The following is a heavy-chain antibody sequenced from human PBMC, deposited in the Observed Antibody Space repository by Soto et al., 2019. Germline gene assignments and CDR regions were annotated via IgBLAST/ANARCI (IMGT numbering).Heavy chain of an antibody. CDR2: INPSGGST. Sequence: QVQLVQSGAEVKKPGASVKVSCKASGYTFTSYYMHWVRQAPGQGLEWMGIINPSGGSTTYAQKCQDKGAMTRDTSRSTVYMELSRLRCEDTAVYYCARVGGYSYGGVDYWGQGTLVTVSS. D-gene: IGHD5-18*01. V-gene: IGHV1-46*01. CDR3: ARVGGYSYGGVDY. CDR1: GYTFTSYY. J-gene: IGHJ4*02.